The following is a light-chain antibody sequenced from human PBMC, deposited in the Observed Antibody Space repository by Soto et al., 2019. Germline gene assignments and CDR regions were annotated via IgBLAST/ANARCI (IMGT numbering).Light chain of an antibody. CDR2: KAS. V-gene: IGKV1-5*03. CDR1: QTISGW. J-gene: IGKJ2*01. CDR3: QQYNSYPYT. Sequence: DIQMTQSPSTLSASVGDRVTITCRASQTISGWLAWYQQKPGKAPNLLIYKASSLQSAVPSRFSGSGSGTEFTLTISSLQPDDSATYYCQQYNSYPYTFGQGTKLEI.